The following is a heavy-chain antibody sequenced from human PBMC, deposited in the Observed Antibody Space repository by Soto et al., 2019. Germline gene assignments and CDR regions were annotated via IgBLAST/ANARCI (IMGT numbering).Heavy chain of an antibody. J-gene: IGHJ6*02. CDR3: ANPRLRLGELSLYRPPPVGMDV. CDR2: ISYDGSNK. V-gene: IGHV3-30*18. CDR1: GFTFSSYG. D-gene: IGHD3-16*02. Sequence: GGSLRLSCAASGFTFSSYGMHWVRQAPGKGLEWVAVISYDGSNKYYADSVKGRFTISRDNSKNTLYLQMNSLRAEDTAVYYCANPRLRLGELSLYRPPPVGMDVWGQGTTVTVSS.